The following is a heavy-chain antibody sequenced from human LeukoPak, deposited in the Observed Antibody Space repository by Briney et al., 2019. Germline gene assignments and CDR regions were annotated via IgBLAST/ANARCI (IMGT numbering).Heavy chain of an antibody. Sequence: GGSLRLSCAASGFTFSDYAMDWVRQAPGKGLEWVSYIGSSSTYIYYAESVRGRFTISRDNAKNSLYLQMNSLRAEDTAVYYCARTTTYYYDTSGYHPWYFDYWGQGTLVTVSS. J-gene: IGHJ4*02. D-gene: IGHD3-22*01. CDR3: ARTTTYYYDTSGYHPWYFDY. V-gene: IGHV3-21*01. CDR1: GFTFSDYA. CDR2: IGSSSTYI.